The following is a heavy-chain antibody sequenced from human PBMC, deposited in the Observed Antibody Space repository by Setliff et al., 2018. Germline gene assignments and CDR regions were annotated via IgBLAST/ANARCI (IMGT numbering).Heavy chain of an antibody. Sequence: VSCKASGYTFSNYGINWVRQAPGQGLEWMGWMSTYAQKFQGRVTMTTDTPTSTAYMELRSLTSDDTAVYYCARGAVRYFDWLLPTLDYWGQGTLVTVSS. CDR1: GYTFSNYG. D-gene: IGHD3-9*01. J-gene: IGHJ4*02. CDR3: ARGAVRYFDWLLPTLDY. CDR2: MST. V-gene: IGHV1-18*01.